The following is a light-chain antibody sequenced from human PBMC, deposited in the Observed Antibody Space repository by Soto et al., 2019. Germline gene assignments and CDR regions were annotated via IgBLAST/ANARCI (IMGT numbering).Light chain of an antibody. CDR1: QSVDNY. J-gene: IGKJ1*01. CDR2: ESS. V-gene: IGKV3-11*01. Sequence: IVLTHSPSTLSLSPGEIATLSFIASQSVDNYLDWYQQKPVQAPRLLIYESSKRATGIPARFSGSGSGTDFSLTIRSLEPEAFEVYSCQQRRKWTQKFGKGNXVEIK. CDR3: QQRRKWTQK.